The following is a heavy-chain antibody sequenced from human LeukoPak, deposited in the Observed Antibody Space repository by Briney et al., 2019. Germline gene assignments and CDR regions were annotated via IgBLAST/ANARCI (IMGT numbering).Heavy chain of an antibody. J-gene: IGHJ4*02. Sequence: ASVKVSCKASGYTFTSYGISWVRQAPGQGLEWMGWVSTYNGITKYAQNLQGRVTTTTDTSTSTAYMELRSLRSDDTAMYYCARQSTGSYYSPIDYWGQGTLVTVSS. CDR2: VSTYNGIT. D-gene: IGHD1-26*01. CDR3: ARQSTGSYYSPIDY. CDR1: GYTFTSYG. V-gene: IGHV1-18*01.